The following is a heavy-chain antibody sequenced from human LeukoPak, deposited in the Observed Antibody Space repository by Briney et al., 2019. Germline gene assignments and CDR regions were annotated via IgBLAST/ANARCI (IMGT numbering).Heavy chain of an antibody. Sequence: SETLSLTCAVYGGSFSGYYWSWIRQPPGKGLEWIGEINHSGSTNYNPSLKSRVTISVDTSKNQFSLKLSSVTAADTAVYYCARGRFRNPDIWGQGTMVTVSS. D-gene: IGHD4-17*01. CDR1: GGSFSGYY. CDR3: ARGRFRNPDI. V-gene: IGHV4-34*01. CDR2: INHSGST. J-gene: IGHJ3*02.